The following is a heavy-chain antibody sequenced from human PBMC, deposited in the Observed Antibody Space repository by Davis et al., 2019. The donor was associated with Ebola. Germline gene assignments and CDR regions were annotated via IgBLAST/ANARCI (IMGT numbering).Heavy chain of an antibody. D-gene: IGHD6-19*01. V-gene: IGHV1-18*01. CDR2: ISAYNGNT. CDR3: ARDRAVPYYFDY. J-gene: IGHJ4*02. CDR1: GYTFTSYG. Sequence: ASVKVSCKASGYTFTSYGISWVRQAPGRGLEWMGWISAYNGNTNYAQKLQGRVTMTTDTSTSTAYMELRSLRSDDTAVYYCARDRAVPYYFDYWGQGTLVTVSS.